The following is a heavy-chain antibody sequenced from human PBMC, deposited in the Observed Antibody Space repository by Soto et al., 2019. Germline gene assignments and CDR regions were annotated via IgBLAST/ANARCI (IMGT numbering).Heavy chain of an antibody. D-gene: IGHD3-10*01. Sequence: EVQLVESGGGLVQPGGSLRLSCAASGFTFSSYDMPWVRQATGKGLGWVSGIGTAGETYYPRSVKGRFTISRENDKTSLYLQMNRRRAGDTAVYYCVRDLRAYDGSWYFDLWGRGTLVTVSS. V-gene: IGHV3-13*01. J-gene: IGHJ2*01. CDR1: GFTFSSYD. CDR2: IGTAGET. CDR3: VRDLRAYDGSWYFDL.